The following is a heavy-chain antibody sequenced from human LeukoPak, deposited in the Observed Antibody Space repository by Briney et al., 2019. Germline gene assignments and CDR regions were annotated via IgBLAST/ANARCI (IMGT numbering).Heavy chain of an antibody. J-gene: IGHJ4*02. CDR1: GYSISSGYY. CDR3: AREGPRGGQQLVSTDY. Sequence: SETLSLTCTVSGYSISSGYYWGWIRQPPGKGLEWIGSIYHSGSTYYNPSLKSRVTISVDTSKNQFSLKLSSVTAADTAVYYCAREGPRGGQQLVSTDYWGQGTLVTVSS. V-gene: IGHV4-38-2*02. D-gene: IGHD6-13*01. CDR2: IYHSGST.